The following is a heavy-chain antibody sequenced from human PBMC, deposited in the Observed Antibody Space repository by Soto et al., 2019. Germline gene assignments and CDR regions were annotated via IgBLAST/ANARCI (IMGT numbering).Heavy chain of an antibody. CDR1: GFTFSAYY. CDR3: ARDRGAVVGQYFDY. J-gene: IGHJ4*02. V-gene: IGHV3-11*01. D-gene: IGHD6-19*01. CDR2: ISSSGDTG. Sequence: QVQLVESGGGLVKPGGSLRLSCAASGFTFSAYYMSWIRQAPGKGLEWISYISSSGDTGNYADSVEGRFTVSRDNAKNSLYLQMNSLRAEDTAVYYCARDRGAVVGQYFDYWGQGTLVTVSS.